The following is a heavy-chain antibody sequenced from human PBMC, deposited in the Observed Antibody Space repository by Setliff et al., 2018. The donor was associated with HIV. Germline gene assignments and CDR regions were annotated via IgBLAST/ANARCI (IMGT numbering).Heavy chain of an antibody. V-gene: IGHV4-39*02. CDR3: ARDLLGSSSLVDY. Sequence: SETLSLTCSVSGASVSSSSYYWGWVRQPPGKGLEWIGIVDYRGNTYYSPSFHSRVTVLVDTSKNQISLKLNSVTAADTAVYYCARDLLGSSSLVDYWGQGTLVTVSS. D-gene: IGHD6-6*01. J-gene: IGHJ4*02. CDR2: VDYRGNT. CDR1: GASVSSSSYY.